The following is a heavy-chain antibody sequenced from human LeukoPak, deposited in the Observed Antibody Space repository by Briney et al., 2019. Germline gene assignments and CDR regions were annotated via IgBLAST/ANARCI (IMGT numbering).Heavy chain of an antibody. CDR3: ARVPIAALRYYYYYMDV. CDR1: GGSISSGSYY. V-gene: IGHV4-61*02. Sequence: PSETLSLTXTVSGGSISSGSYYWSWLRQPAGKGLEWIGRIYTSGSTNYNPSLKSRVTISVDTSKNHFSLKLSSVTAADTAVYYCARVPIAALRYYYYYMDVWGKGTTVTVSS. J-gene: IGHJ6*03. CDR2: IYTSGST. D-gene: IGHD6-13*01.